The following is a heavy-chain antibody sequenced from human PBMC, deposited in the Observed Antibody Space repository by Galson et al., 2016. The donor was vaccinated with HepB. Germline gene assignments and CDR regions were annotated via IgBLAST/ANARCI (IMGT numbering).Heavy chain of an antibody. CDR1: GFTFSSHG. V-gene: IGHV3-33*01. J-gene: IGHJ3*01. CDR3: AREAGDCGGDCSDDVFEF. Sequence: SLRLSCAASGFTFSSHGMHWVRQAPGKGLEWVAVIWFDGSDKFYANSVKGRFSISRDNSKNTLYLQMNSLRAEDTAVYYCAREAGDCGGDCSDDVFEFWGQGTMVTVSS. D-gene: IGHD2-21*01. CDR2: IWFDGSDK.